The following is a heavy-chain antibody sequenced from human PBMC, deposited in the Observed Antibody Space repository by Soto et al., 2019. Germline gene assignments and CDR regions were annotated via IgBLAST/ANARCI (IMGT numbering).Heavy chain of an antibody. CDR3: ARRLAARFRDYYGMDV. Sequence: LGESLKISCKGSGYSFTSYWIGWVRQMPGKGLEWMGIIYPGDSDTRYSPSFQGQVTISADKSISTAYLQWSSLKASDTAMYYCARRLAARFRDYYGMDVWGQGTTVTVSS. D-gene: IGHD6-6*01. J-gene: IGHJ6*02. V-gene: IGHV5-51*01. CDR1: GYSFTSYW. CDR2: IYPGDSDT.